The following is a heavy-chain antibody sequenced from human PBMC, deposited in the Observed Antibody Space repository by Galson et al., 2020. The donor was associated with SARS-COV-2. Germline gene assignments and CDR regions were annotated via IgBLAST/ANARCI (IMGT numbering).Heavy chain of an antibody. CDR1: GGSISSGDYS. Sequence: ETSETLSLTCAVSGGSISSGDYSWSWIRQPPGKGLGWIGYIYHSGSTYYNPSLRSRVTISIDRSKTQFSLNLNSVTAADTAVYYCARTPTRHYFDTSGSYFDYWGQGTLVTVSS. D-gene: IGHD3-22*01. CDR3: ARTPTRHYFDTSGSYFDY. J-gene: IGHJ4*02. V-gene: IGHV4-30-2*01. CDR2: IYHSGST.